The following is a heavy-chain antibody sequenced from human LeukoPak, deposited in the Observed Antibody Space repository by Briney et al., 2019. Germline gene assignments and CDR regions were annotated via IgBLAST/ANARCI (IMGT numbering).Heavy chain of an antibody. J-gene: IGHJ5*02. V-gene: IGHV5-51*01. CDR1: GYIFTSYW. D-gene: IGHD5-18*01. CDR3: SRYFSYGYFSPFHP. CDR2: IYPGDSDT. Sequence: GESLKISCKGSGYIFTSYWIGWVRQLPGKGLEWMGIIYPGDSDTRYSPSFQGQVTISTDKSISTAYLQWSSLKGSDTAMYYCSRYFSYGYFSPFHPWGQGTLVTVSS.